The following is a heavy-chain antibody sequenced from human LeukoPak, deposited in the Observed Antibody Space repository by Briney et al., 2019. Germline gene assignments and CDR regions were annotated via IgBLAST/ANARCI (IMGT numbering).Heavy chain of an antibody. V-gene: IGHV1-2*02. CDR3: AATRDVDTAMVADAFDI. D-gene: IGHD5-18*01. CDR1: GYTFTGYY. CDR2: INPNSGGT. J-gene: IGHJ3*02. Sequence: ASVKVSCKASGYTFTGYYMHWVRQAPGQGLEWMGWINPNSGGTNYAQKFQGRVTMTRDMSTSTAYMELSSLRSEDTAVYYCAATRDVDTAMVADAFDIWGQGTMVTVSS.